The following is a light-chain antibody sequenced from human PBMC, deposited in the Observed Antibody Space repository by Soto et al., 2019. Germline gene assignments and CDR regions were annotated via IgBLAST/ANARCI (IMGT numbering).Light chain of an antibody. V-gene: IGKV1-5*01. Sequence: DIQMTQSPSTLSASVGDRSTISCLASQTISNWLAWYQQKPGKAPKLLIYDASSLESGVTSRFSGSGSGTEFTLTISSLQPDDFATYYCQPYNSYPWTFGPGTKVDIK. CDR1: QTISNW. CDR2: DAS. J-gene: IGKJ1*01. CDR3: QPYNSYPWT.